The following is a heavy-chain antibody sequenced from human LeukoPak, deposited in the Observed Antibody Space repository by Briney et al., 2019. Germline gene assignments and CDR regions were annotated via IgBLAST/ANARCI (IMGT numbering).Heavy chain of an antibody. CDR2: ISGSGGST. V-gene: IGHV3-23*01. CDR1: GFTFSSYA. CDR3: ARAAIAVAGTGDY. J-gene: IGHJ4*02. D-gene: IGHD6-19*01. Sequence: PGGSLRLSCAASGFTFSSYAMSWVRQAPGKGLEWVSAISGSGGSTYYADSVKGRFTISRDNAKNSLYLQMNSLRAEDTAVYYCARAAIAVAGTGDYWGQGTLVTVSS.